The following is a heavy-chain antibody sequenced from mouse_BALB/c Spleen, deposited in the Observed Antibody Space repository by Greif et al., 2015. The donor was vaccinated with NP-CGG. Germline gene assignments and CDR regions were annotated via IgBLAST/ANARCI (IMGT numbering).Heavy chain of an antibody. D-gene: IGHD3-3*01. CDR1: GYTFTRYY. CDR3: TRSWDSYFDY. J-gene: IGHJ2*01. CDR2: INPSNGGT. V-gene: IGHV1S81*02. Sequence: QVQLQLSGAELVKPGASVKLSCKASGYTFTRYYMYWVKQRPGQGLEWIGEINPSNGGTNFNEKFKSKATLTVDKSSSTAYMQLSSLTSEDSAVYYCTRSWDSYFDYWGQGTTLTVAS.